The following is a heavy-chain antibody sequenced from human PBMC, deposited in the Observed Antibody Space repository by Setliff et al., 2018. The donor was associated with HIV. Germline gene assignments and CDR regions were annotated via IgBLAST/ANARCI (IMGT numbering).Heavy chain of an antibody. CDR3: ARGYDYAQRPPLYYFDY. D-gene: IGHD2-2*01. J-gene: IGHJ4*02. V-gene: IGHV4-31*03. Sequence: SETLSLTCTVSGGSISSGYYYWSWIRQHPGKGLEWIGYIYYSGNPFYNPSLRSRVTISLNTSKNQFSLKLSSVTAADTAVYYCARGYDYAQRPPLYYFDYWGQGTLVTVSS. CDR2: IYYSGNP. CDR1: GGSISSGYYY.